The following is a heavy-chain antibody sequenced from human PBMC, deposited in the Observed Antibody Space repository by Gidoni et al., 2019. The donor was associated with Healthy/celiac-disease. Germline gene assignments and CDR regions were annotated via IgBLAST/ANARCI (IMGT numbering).Heavy chain of an antibody. V-gene: IGHV3-48*02. CDR3: ASSSFAAGTGWFDP. CDR1: GITFSSYT. J-gene: IGHJ5*02. D-gene: IGHD6-13*01. CDR2: ISISCSTI. Sequence: EVQLVESGGGWVQPGGYLRLCCAVSGITFSSYTRNWVRQAPGKGLVCVSYISISCSTIYSADSVTCRFTISRDNAKNSLYLQMNSLRDVDTSVYYCASSSFAAGTGWFDPWGQGTLVTVSS.